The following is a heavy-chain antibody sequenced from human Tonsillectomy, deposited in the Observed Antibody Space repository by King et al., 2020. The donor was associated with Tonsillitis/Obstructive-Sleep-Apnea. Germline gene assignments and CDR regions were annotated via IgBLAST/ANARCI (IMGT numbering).Heavy chain of an antibody. CDR2: VYYSGST. CDR3: ASLPVATWAFDI. D-gene: IGHD5-12*01. CDR1: GGSINNNTYY. V-gene: IGHV4-39*01. Sequence: QLQESGPGLVKPSETLSLTCTVSGGSINNNTYYWGWIRQPPGKGLEWIGTVYYSGSTFNNPSLKSRVTISVDTSKNQFSLKLSSVTAADTAVYYCASLPVATWAFDIWGQGTMVTVSS. J-gene: IGHJ3*02.